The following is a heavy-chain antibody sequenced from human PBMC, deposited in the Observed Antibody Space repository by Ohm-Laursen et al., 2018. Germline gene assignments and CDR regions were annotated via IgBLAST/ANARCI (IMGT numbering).Heavy chain of an antibody. CDR3: ARDRLYYYDSSGHLEYFQH. V-gene: IGHV4-4*07. J-gene: IGHJ1*01. D-gene: IGHD3-22*01. CDR2: IYTSGST. Sequence: TLSLTCTVSGGSISSYYWSWIRQPAGKGLEWIGRIYTSGSTNYNPSLKSRVTMSVDTSKNQFSLKLSSVTAADTAVYYCARDRLYYYDSSGHLEYFQHWGQGTLVTVSS. CDR1: GGSISSYY.